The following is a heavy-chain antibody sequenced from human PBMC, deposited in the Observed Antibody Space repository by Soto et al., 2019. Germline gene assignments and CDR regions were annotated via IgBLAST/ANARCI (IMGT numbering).Heavy chain of an antibody. CDR2: INHSGST. CDR1: GGSFSGYY. CDR3: ARGPYGSGSYYRPKYYFDY. D-gene: IGHD3-10*01. J-gene: IGHJ4*02. Sequence: PSETLSLTCAVYGGSFSGYYWSWIRQPPGKGLEWIGEINHSGSTNYNPSLKSRVTISVDTSKNQFSLKLSSVTAADTAVYYCARGPYGSGSYYRPKYYFDYWGQGTLVTVSS. V-gene: IGHV4-34*01.